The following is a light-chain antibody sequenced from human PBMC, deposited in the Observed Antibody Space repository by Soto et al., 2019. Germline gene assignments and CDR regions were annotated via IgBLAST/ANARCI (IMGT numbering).Light chain of an antibody. V-gene: IGLV2-14*01. CDR1: SSDVGAYNY. J-gene: IGLJ1*01. Sequence: QSALTQPASVSGSPGQSVASSCSGTSSDVGAYNYVSWYQQHPGKAPKLLLSEVSNRPSGVSDRFFGSKSGNTASLTISGLQAEDAADYYCSSLTTRFTDVFGTGTKLTVL. CDR3: SSLTTRFTDV. CDR2: EVS.